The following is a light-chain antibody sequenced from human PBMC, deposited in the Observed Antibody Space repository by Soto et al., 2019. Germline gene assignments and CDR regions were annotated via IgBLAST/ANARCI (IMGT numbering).Light chain of an antibody. CDR3: QVWDSSTVV. J-gene: IGLJ3*02. Sequence: SYELTQPLSVSVALGQTARITCGGNNTGSKNVHWYQLNPGQAPVLVIYRDTNRPSGIPERFSGSNSGNTATLAISGAQAGDDADYYCQVWDSSTVVFGGGTKLTVL. V-gene: IGLV3-9*01. CDR1: NTGSKN. CDR2: RDT.